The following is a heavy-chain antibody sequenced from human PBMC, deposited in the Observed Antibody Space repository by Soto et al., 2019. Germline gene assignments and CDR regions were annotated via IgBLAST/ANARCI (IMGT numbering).Heavy chain of an antibody. J-gene: IGHJ6*02. CDR2: VYYSGST. CDR3: ARLQVYCSDTSCSGRYALDV. V-gene: IGHV4-59*12. D-gene: IGHD2-2*01. Sequence: PSETLSLTCTVSGESIKPYAWSWIRQTPEKGLEWIGYVYYSGSTNYNPSLRNRVTLSADMSKNNLSLKLTSVTTADTAVYYCARLQVYCSDTSCSGRYALDVWGQGTTVSVS. CDR1: GESIKPYA.